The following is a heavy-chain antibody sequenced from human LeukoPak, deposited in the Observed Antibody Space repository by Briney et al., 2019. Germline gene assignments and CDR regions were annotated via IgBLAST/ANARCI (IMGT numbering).Heavy chain of an antibody. Sequence: GGSLRLSCAASGFTFSDYYMSWIRQAPGKGLEWVSYISSSGSTIYYAESVKGRFTISRDNAKNSLYLQMNSLRAEDTAVYYCARVGDYVWGSPQDAFDIWGQGTMVTVSS. CDR3: ARVGDYVWGSPQDAFDI. D-gene: IGHD3-16*01. CDR1: GFTFSDYY. CDR2: ISSSGSTI. J-gene: IGHJ3*02. V-gene: IGHV3-11*01.